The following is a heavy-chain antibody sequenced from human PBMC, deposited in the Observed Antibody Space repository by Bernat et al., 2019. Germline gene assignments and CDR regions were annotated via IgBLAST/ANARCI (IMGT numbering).Heavy chain of an antibody. V-gene: IGHV3-30*01. J-gene: IGHJ6*03. CDR2: ISYDGSNK. CDR1: GFTFSSYA. Sequence: QVQLVESGGGVVQPGRSLRLSCAASGFTFSSYAMHWVRQAPGKGLEWVAVISYDGSNKYDADSVKGRFTISRDNSKITLYLQMNSLRAEDTAVYYCARDGYCSSTSCYPSLYYYYYMDVWGKGTTVTVSS. CDR3: ARDGYCSSTSCYPSLYYYYYMDV. D-gene: IGHD2-2*03.